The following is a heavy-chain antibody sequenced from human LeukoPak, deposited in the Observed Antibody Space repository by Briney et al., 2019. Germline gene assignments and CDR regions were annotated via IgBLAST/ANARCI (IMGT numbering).Heavy chain of an antibody. D-gene: IGHD1-26*01. CDR2: IRSKANSYAT. V-gene: IGHV3-73*01. CDR1: GFTFSGSA. CDR3: TGSGATSY. Sequence: GGSLKLSCAASGFTFSGSAMHWIRQASEKGLEWVGRIRSKANSYATAYAASVKGRFTISRDDSKNTAYLQMNSLKTEDTAVYYCTGSGATSYWGQGTLVTVSS. J-gene: IGHJ4*02.